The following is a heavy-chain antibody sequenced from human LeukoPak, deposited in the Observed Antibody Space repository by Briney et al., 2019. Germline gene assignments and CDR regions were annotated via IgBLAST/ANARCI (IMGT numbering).Heavy chain of an antibody. J-gene: IGHJ4*02. V-gene: IGHV4-4*07. Sequence: SETLSLTCTGSGGSISSYYWSWIRQPAGKGLEWIGRIYTSGSTNYNPSLKSRVTMSVDTSKNQFSLKLSSVTAADTAVYYCARGSVDVLLWFGESPYYFDYWGQGTLVTVSS. CDR1: GGSISSYY. CDR3: ARGSVDVLLWFGESPYYFDY. CDR2: IYTSGST. D-gene: IGHD3-10*01.